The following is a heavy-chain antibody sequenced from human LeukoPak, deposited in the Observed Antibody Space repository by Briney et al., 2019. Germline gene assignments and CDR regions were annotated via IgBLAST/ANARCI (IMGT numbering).Heavy chain of an antibody. CDR3: AKSVVVITFRFDD. Sequence: GGSLRLSCAASGFTVSSNYMSWVRQAPGKGLEWVSVIYSGGSTYYADSVKGRFTISRDNSKNTLYLQMNSLRADDTAAYYCAKSVVVITFRFDDWGQGALVTVSS. CDR2: IYSGGST. CDR1: GFTVSSNY. D-gene: IGHD2-15*01. V-gene: IGHV3-53*01. J-gene: IGHJ4*02.